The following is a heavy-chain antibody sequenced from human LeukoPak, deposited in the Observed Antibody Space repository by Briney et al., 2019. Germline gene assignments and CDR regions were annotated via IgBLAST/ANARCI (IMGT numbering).Heavy chain of an antibody. CDR2: INHSGST. D-gene: IGHD4-23*01. V-gene: IGHV4-34*01. J-gene: IGHJ6*03. Sequence: PSETLSLTCAVYGGSFSGYYWSWIRQSPGKGLEWIGEINHSGSTNYNPSLKSRVTISVDTSKNQFSLTLSSVSAADTAVYYCARGGGNGGGWVGHYFYMDVWGKGTTVIVSS. CDR1: GGSFSGYY. CDR3: ARGGGNGGGWVGHYFYMDV.